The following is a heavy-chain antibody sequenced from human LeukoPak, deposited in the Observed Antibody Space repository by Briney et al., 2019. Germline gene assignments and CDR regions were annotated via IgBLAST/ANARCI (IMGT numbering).Heavy chain of an antibody. D-gene: IGHD3-22*01. CDR2: SDPKTGAT. J-gene: IGHJ4*02. V-gene: IGHV1-2*02. CDR1: GYTFTSYY. CDR3: ARANSYDNNGYSPELRY. Sequence: GASVKVSCKASGYTFTSYYIHWLRQAPGQGCEGMGWSDPKTGATKYEHFLGRVTMTSDTSSRTAYMELTSLTFDDTAIYYCARANSYDNNGYSPELRYWGQGTLVTVSS.